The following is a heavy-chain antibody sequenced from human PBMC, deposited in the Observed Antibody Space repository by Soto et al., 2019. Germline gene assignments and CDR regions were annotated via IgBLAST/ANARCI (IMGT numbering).Heavy chain of an antibody. J-gene: IGHJ4*02. CDR2: ISYDGSNK. CDR1: GFTFSSYG. D-gene: IGHD5-12*01. CDR3: AGDVRDGYKLEYYFDY. Sequence: GGSLRLSCAASGFTFSSYGMYWVRQAPGKGLEWVAGISYDGSNKYYADSVKGRFTISRDNSKNTLYLQMNSLRAEDTAVYYCAGDVRDGYKLEYYFDYWGQGTLVTVSS. V-gene: IGHV3-30*03.